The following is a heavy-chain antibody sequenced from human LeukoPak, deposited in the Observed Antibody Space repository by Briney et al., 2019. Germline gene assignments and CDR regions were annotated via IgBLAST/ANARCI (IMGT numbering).Heavy chain of an antibody. Sequence: SETLSLTCAVYGGSFSGYYWSWIRQPPGKGLEWIGEINHSGSTNYNPSSKRRVTISVDTSKNQFSLKLSSVTAANTAVYYCARGRGYCTNGVCPHFDYWGQGTLVTVSS. CDR2: INHSGST. CDR1: GGSFSGYY. CDR3: ARGRGYCTNGVCPHFDY. J-gene: IGHJ4*02. V-gene: IGHV4-34*01. D-gene: IGHD2-8*01.